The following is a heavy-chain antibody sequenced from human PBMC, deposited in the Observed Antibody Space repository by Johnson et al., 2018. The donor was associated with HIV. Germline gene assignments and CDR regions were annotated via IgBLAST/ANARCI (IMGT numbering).Heavy chain of an antibody. D-gene: IGHD3/OR15-3a*01. CDR3: AKDKFMFLDNPVDAFDV. V-gene: IGHV3-9*01. CDR2: ISWNSGTI. J-gene: IGHJ3*01. CDR1: GFSFDDYA. Sequence: VQLVESGGGLVQPGRSLRLSCAASGFSFDDYAMHWVRQAPGKGLEWVSGISWNSGTIDYADSVKGRFTISRDNSNNTLYLHMNSLRPDDTGVYYCAKDKFMFLDNPVDAFDVWGQGTMVTFSS.